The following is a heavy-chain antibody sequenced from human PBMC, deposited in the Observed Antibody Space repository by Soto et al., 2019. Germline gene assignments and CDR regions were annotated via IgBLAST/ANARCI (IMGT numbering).Heavy chain of an antibody. CDR2: MHYSGAT. J-gene: IGHJ5*02. V-gene: IGHV4-39*01. CDR3: ARQGSNSSRRLSWFDP. Sequence: PSETLSLTCTASGDSSSSSTYSWGWIRQPPGKGPEWIGSMHYSGATYYNPSLKSRVSISVDTSKSQFSLKLTFVTAADTAVYFCARQGSNSSRRLSWFDPWGQGTLVTVSS. CDR1: GDSSSSSTYS. D-gene: IGHD3-16*01.